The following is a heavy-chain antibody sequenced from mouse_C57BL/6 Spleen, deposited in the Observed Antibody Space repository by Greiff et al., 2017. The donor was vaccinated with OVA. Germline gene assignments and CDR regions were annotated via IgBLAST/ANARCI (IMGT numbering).Heavy chain of an antibody. CDR1: GFTFSSYG. Sequence: EVHLVESGGDLVKPGGSLKLSCAASGFTFSSYGLSWVSQTPDKRLAWVATISSGGSYTYYPDSVKGRFTISRDNAKNTLYLQMSSLKSEDTAMYYCARHEGTTDPMAYWGQGTLVTVSA. D-gene: IGHD1-1*01. J-gene: IGHJ3*01. CDR2: ISSGGSYT. V-gene: IGHV5-6*01. CDR3: ARHEGTTDPMAY.